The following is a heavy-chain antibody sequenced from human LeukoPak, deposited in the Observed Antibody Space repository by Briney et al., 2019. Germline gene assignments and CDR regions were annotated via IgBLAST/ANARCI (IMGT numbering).Heavy chain of an antibody. D-gene: IGHD6-19*01. CDR2: IDPSDSYT. Sequence: GESLKISCKGSGYSFTSYWISWVRQMPGKGLEWMGRIDPSDSYTNYSPSFQGHVTISADKSISTAYLQWSSLKASDTTMYYCARGVYSSGWDFDYWGQGTLVTVSS. J-gene: IGHJ4*02. CDR1: GYSFTSYW. CDR3: ARGVYSSGWDFDY. V-gene: IGHV5-10-1*01.